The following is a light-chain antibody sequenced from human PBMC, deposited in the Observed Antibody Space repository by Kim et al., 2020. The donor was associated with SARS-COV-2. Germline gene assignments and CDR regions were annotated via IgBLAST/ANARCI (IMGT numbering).Light chain of an antibody. CDR3: QQSYNFLMYS. V-gene: IGKV1-39*01. Sequence: DIQMTQSPSSLSASVGDTVTIRCRASQSISTYLNWYQQKPGKAPNLLIYGASSLRSGVPSRFSGGGSGTDFTLTISSLQPEDFATYYCQQSYNFLMYSFAQGTKLEF. CDR1: QSISTY. CDR2: GAS. J-gene: IGKJ2*03.